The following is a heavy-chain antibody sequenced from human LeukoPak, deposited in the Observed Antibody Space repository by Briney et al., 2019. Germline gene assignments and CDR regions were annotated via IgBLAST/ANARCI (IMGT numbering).Heavy chain of an antibody. J-gene: IGHJ5*02. Sequence: GGSLRLSCAASGFTFDDYGMNWVRQAPGKGLEWVSGISWNSGSIGYADSVKGRFTISRDNAKNSLYLQMNSLRAEDTALYYCAKDIIAYDILTGPFDPWGQGTLVTVSS. CDR2: ISWNSGSI. CDR3: AKDIIAYDILTGPFDP. V-gene: IGHV3-9*01. D-gene: IGHD3-9*01. CDR1: GFTFDDYG.